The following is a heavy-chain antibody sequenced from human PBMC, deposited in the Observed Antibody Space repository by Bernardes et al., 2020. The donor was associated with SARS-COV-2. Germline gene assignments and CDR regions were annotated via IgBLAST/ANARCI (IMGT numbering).Heavy chain of an antibody. CDR3: ARDRRGGSSWTPELYGVDV. D-gene: IGHD6-13*01. J-gene: IGHJ6*02. CDR1: GGSISSRSFY. CDR2: LQYSDNT. Sequence: SETLSLTCSVSGGSISSRSFYWGWFRQPPGQGLEWIANLQYSDNTNYNPSLRGRVTTFADSSKNQFSLILSPVTATDTDVYYCARDRRGGSSWTPELYGVDVWGQGTPVNVS. V-gene: IGHV4-39*02.